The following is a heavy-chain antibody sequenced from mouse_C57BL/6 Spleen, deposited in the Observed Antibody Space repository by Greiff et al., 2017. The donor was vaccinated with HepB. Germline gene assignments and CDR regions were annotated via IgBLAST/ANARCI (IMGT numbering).Heavy chain of an antibody. CDR2: IHPNSGST. D-gene: IGHD1-1*01. CDR3: ARDYGSRIPHMDY. V-gene: IGHV1-64*01. J-gene: IGHJ4*01. CDR1: GYTFTSYW. Sequence: QVQLQQPGAELVKPGASVKLSCKASGYTFTSYWMHWVKQRPGQGLEWIGMIHPNSGSTNYNEKFKSKATLTVDKSSSTAYMQLSSLTSEDSAVYYCARDYGSRIPHMDYWGQGTSVTVSS.